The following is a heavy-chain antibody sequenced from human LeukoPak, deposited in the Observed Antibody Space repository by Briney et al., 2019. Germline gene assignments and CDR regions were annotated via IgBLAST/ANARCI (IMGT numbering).Heavy chain of an antibody. V-gene: IGHV1-8*01. CDR1: GYTFTSYD. D-gene: IGHD2-15*01. Sequence: GASVKVSCKASGYTFTSYDINWVRQATGQGLEWMGWMNPNSGNTGYAQKFQGRVTMTRNTTISTAYMELSSLRSEDTAVYYCARQVVVAATSTGFDPWGQGTLVTVSS. CDR2: MNPNSGNT. CDR3: ARQVVVAATSTGFDP. J-gene: IGHJ5*02.